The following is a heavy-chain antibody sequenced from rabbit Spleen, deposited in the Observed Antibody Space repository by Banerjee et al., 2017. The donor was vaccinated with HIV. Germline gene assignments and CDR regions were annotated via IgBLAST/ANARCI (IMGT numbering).Heavy chain of an antibody. V-gene: IGHV1S40*01. CDR1: GVSFSSNS. CDR2: IDSGDSGFT. Sequence: QSLEESGGDLVKPGASLTLTCTASGVSFSSNSMCWVRQAPGKGLEWIACIDSGDSGFTYFATWAKGRFTISKTSSTTVTLQMTSLTAADTATYFCARDSGSSFSSYGMDLWGQGTLVTVS. CDR3: ARDSGSSFSSYGMDL. J-gene: IGHJ6*01. D-gene: IGHD8-1*01.